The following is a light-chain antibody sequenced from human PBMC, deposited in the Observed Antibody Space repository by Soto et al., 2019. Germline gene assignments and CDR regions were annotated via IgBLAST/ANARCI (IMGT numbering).Light chain of an antibody. V-gene: IGKV3-20*01. CDR3: HQYGLLPRHP. CDR1: ESVNSNY. J-gene: IGKJ2*01. CDR2: GAS. Sequence: EIVLTQSPVTLSLSPGESATLSCRASESVNSNYLAWYQQKPGQAPRLLIFGASSRATGIPNRFSGSGSETDFTLTISGLEPEDFAVYYCHQYGLLPRHPFGQGTKLEIK.